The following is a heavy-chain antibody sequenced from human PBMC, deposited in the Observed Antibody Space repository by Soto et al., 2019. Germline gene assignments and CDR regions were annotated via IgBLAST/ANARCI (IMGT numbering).Heavy chain of an antibody. V-gene: IGHV1-18*04. J-gene: IGHJ4*02. Sequence: ASVKVSCKASGYTFTSYGISWVRQATGQGLEWMGWITTYNGNTNYAQKLQGRVTMTTDTSTSTAYMELRSLRSDDTAVYYCARSPYGDYGSHWGQGTLVTVSS. CDR1: GYTFTSYG. CDR3: ARSPYGDYGSH. CDR2: ITTYNGNT. D-gene: IGHD4-17*01.